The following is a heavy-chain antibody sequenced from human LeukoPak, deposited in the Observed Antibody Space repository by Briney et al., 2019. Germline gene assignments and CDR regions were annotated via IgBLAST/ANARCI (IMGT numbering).Heavy chain of an antibody. V-gene: IGHV3-11*01. CDR1: GFTFSDYY. Sequence: GGSLRLSCAASGFTFSDYYMSWIRQAPGKGLEWVSFISSTASTIYYADSMKGRFTISRDNAKNSVYLQMNSLRAEDTAVYFCARGLGYCSGGSCPRRAFDIWGQGTVVTVS. J-gene: IGHJ3*02. CDR2: ISSTASTI. CDR3: ARGLGYCSGGSCPRRAFDI. D-gene: IGHD2-15*01.